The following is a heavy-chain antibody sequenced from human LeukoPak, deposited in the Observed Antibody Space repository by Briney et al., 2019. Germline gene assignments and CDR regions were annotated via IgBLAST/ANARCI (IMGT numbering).Heavy chain of an antibody. Sequence: GGSLRLSCAASGFIFGKYWMHWVRQAPGKGLVWVGRINPEETTLNYAASVERRFTISNHNPRDPLYLQIDSLRVEDMAVYYCVRGGLEPFDYWGQGALVSVSS. CDR1: GFIFGKYW. J-gene: IGHJ4*02. V-gene: IGHV3-74*01. CDR2: INPEETTL. CDR3: VRGGLEPFDY. D-gene: IGHD1-1*01.